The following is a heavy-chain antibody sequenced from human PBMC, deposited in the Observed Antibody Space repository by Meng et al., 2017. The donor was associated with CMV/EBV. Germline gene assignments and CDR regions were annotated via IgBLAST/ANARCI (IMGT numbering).Heavy chain of an antibody. CDR2: ISYDGSNK. Sequence: GGSLRLSCAASGFTFSSYAMHWVRQAPGKGLEWVAVISYDGSNKYYADSVKGRFTISRDNSKNTLYLQMNSLRAEDTAVYYCARGGTRWIKVYYFDHWGQGTLVTV. CDR1: GFTFSSYA. D-gene: IGHD4-23*01. CDR3: ARGGTRWIKVYYFDH. V-gene: IGHV3-30-3*01. J-gene: IGHJ4*02.